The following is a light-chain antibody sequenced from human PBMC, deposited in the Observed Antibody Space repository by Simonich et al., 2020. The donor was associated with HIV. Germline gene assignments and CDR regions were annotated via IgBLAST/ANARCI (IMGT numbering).Light chain of an antibody. J-gene: IGKJ1*01. Sequence: DIVMTQSPLSLPVTPGEPASISCRSSQSLLHSNGYNYLDWYLQKPGQSPQLLIYLGSNRASGVPDRFSGSGSGTDFTLKICRVEAEDVGVYYCLQGTHWPGTFGQGTKVEIK. CDR2: LGS. CDR3: LQGTHWPGT. V-gene: IGKV2-28*01. CDR1: QSLLHSNGYNY.